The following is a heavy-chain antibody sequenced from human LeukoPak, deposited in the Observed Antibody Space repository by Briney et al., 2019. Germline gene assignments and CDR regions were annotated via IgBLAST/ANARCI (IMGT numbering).Heavy chain of an antibody. CDR2: ISGGGGRT. CDR3: AKDGRDPMVRGVYLDY. V-gene: IGHV3-23*01. D-gene: IGHD3-10*01. CDR1: GFIFSNYA. Sequence: GGSLRLSCAASGFIFSNYAMSWVRQAPGKGLEWVSCISGGGGRTYYADSVKGRFTISRDNSKNTLYLQMNSLRAEDTAVYYCAKDGRDPMVRGVYLDYWGQGTLVTVSS. J-gene: IGHJ4*02.